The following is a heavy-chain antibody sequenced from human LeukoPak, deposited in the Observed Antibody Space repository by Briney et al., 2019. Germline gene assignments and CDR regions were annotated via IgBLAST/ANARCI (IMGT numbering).Heavy chain of an antibody. CDR3: ARGPYDFWSGYYNRPISPGYYYMDV. J-gene: IGHJ6*03. V-gene: IGHV3-15*01. Sequence: PGGSLRLSCAASGFTFSNAWMSWVRQAPGKGLEWVGRIKSKTDGGTSDYAAPVKGRFTISRDDSKNTLYLQMNSLRAEDMAVYYCARGPYDFWSGYYNRPISPGYYYMDVWGKGTTVTVSS. CDR1: GFTFSNAW. CDR2: IKSKTDGGTS. D-gene: IGHD3-3*01.